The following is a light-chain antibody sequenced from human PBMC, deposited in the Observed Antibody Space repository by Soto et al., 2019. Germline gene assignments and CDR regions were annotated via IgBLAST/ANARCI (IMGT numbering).Light chain of an antibody. V-gene: IGKV3-11*01. CDR2: DAS. Sequence: EIVLTQSPATLSLSPGERATLSCRASQSVSSYLAWYQQKPGQAPRLLIYDASNMATGIPARFSGSGSETDFTLTISSLEPEDFAVYYCQQRSNWHPMYTFGQGTKLEIK. J-gene: IGKJ2*01. CDR1: QSVSSY. CDR3: QQRSNWHPMYT.